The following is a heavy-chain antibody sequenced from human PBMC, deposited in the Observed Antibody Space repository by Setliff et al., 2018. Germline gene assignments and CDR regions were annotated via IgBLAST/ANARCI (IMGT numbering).Heavy chain of an antibody. D-gene: IGHD3-16*02. V-gene: IGHV4-39*07. J-gene: IGHJ4*02. Sequence: SETLSLTCTVSGGSISSSSYYWGWIRQPPGKGLEWIGSNPSLKSRVTISVDTSKNQVSLKLSSVTAADTAVYYCARSGDYIWGSYRPYYFDHWGQGTLVTVSS. CDR3: ARSGDYIWGSYRPYYFDH. CDR1: GGSISSSSYY.